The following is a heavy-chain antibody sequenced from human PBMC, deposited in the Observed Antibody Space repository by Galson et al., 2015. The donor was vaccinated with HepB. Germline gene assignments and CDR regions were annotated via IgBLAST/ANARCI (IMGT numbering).Heavy chain of an antibody. CDR1: GDTFSDYT. V-gene: IGHV1-69*13. D-gene: IGHD3-10*01. J-gene: IGHJ4*02. CDR3: ARIGHYASGHEDN. Sequence: SVKVSCKASGDTFSDYTIGWVRQAPGQALEWMGGIIPIFGSTHYAQKFQGRVTITADESTTTAYMELSNLRSEDTAMYYCARIGHYASGHEDNWGQGTLVTVSS. CDR2: IIPIFGST.